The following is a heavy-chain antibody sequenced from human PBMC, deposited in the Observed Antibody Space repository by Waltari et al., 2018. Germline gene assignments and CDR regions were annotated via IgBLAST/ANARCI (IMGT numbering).Heavy chain of an antibody. V-gene: IGHV4-59*08. CDR1: GGSISSYY. J-gene: IGHJ6*02. CDR2: IYYSGST. CDR3: ARGDIVVVPAANYYYYCGMDV. D-gene: IGHD2-2*01. Sequence: QVQLQESGPGLVKPSETLSLTCTVYGGSISSYYWSWIRQPPGKGPEWIGYIYYSGSTNYNPSLKSRVTISVDTSKNQFSLKLSSVTAADTAVYYCARGDIVVVPAANYYYYCGMDVWGQGTTVTVSS.